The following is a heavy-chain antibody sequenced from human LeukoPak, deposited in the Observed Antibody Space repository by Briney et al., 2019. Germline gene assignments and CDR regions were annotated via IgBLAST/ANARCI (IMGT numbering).Heavy chain of an antibody. CDR2: FYYRGST. J-gene: IGHJ4*02. CDR1: GGSISSYY. D-gene: IGHD2-2*02. Sequence: PSETLSLTCTVSGGSISSYYWSCIRQPPGRGLEWIGYFYYRGSTSYNPSLKSRVSISEDTSKNQFSLKLSSVTAADTAVYYCARVYDHCSSTSCYTAFDYWGQGTLVTVSS. V-gene: IGHV4-59*01. CDR3: ARVYDHCSSTSCYTAFDY.